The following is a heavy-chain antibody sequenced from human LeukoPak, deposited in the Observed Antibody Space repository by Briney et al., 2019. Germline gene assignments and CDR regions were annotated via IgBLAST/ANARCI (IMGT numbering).Heavy chain of an antibody. CDR1: GFTFSNYG. J-gene: IGHJ3*01. V-gene: IGHV3-30*02. Sequence: HPGGSLRLSCEGSGFTFSNYGIHWVRQTPGKGLEWLAFIRYGGNIEYYADSVKGRFTISRDNSKRSLYLQMSRLTPEDTAIYYCAKSRAPAANPDGFDVWGQGTMVTVSS. CDR2: IRYGGNIE. CDR3: AKSRAPAANPDGFDV. D-gene: IGHD2-2*01.